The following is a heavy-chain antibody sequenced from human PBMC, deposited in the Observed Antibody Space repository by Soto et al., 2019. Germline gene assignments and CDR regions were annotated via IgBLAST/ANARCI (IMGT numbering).Heavy chain of an antibody. D-gene: IGHD2-15*01. Sequence: SETLSLTCAVSSDSISSSNWWSWVRQPPGKGLEWIGEVFPTGNTNYNPSLMSRVTISVDKSKNHFFLNLSSVTAADTAIYYCARRPTAELPSNWFDPWGQGILVTVSS. V-gene: IGHV4-4*02. CDR1: SDSISSSNW. CDR3: ARRPTAELPSNWFDP. J-gene: IGHJ5*02. CDR2: VFPTGNT.